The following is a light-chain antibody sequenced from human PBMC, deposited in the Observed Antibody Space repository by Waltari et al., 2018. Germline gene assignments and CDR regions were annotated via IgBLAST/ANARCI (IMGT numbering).Light chain of an antibody. V-gene: IGLV3-19*01. J-gene: IGLJ2*01. CDR3: LSRDTSSTRL. Sequence: SSELTQDPAVSVALGQTVRLTCQGDSLRRYYASWYQQRQGQAPILVLYGQDNRPSGIPDRFSGSTSGNTASLTITGAQAEDEADYYCLSRDTSSTRLFGGGTRLTV. CDR2: GQD. CDR1: SLRRYY.